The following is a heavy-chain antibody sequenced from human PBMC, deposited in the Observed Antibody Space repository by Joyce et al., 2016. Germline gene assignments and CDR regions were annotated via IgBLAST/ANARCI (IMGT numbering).Heavy chain of an antibody. Sequence: QEQLEESGGGVVPPGTSLRLSGTASGRSFSGYAMKWVRQAPGKGLEWVAIISYDGPNKFYADSVRGRFTISRDNYKNTLFLQMNSLTIEDAGVYYCARRSGIPAGRRPGAFDMWGQGTVVTVSS. J-gene: IGHJ3*02. D-gene: IGHD6-13*01. CDR3: ARRSGIPAGRRPGAFDM. CDR2: ISYDGPNK. V-gene: IGHV3-30*04. CDR1: GRSFSGYA.